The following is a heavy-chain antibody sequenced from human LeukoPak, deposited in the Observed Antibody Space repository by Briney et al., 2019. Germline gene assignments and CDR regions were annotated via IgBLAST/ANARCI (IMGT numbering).Heavy chain of an antibody. CDR2: IYTSGST. J-gene: IGHJ5*02. Sequence: SETLSLTCTVSGGSISSGSYYWSWIRQPAGKGLEWIGRIYTSGSTNYNPSLKSRVTISVDTSKNQFSLKLSSVTAADTAVYYCARGVSDYYGSGSYYNWFDPWGQGTLATVSS. CDR1: GGSISSGSYY. D-gene: IGHD3-10*01. CDR3: ARGVSDYYGSGSYYNWFDP. V-gene: IGHV4-61*02.